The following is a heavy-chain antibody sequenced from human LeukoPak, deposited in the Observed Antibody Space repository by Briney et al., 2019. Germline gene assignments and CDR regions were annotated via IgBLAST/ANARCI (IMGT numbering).Heavy chain of an antibody. CDR3: VRDLGQWLEQGIFFDF. D-gene: IGHD6-19*01. Sequence: ASVKVSCKASGYTFTGYYMHWVRQAPGRGLEWMGWINPDSGGTNYAQRFQGRVTMTRDTSISTAYMELSRLRSDDTAVYYCVRDLGQWLEQGIFFDFWGQGTLVTVSS. CDR1: GYTFTGYY. CDR2: INPDSGGT. J-gene: IGHJ4*02. V-gene: IGHV1-2*02.